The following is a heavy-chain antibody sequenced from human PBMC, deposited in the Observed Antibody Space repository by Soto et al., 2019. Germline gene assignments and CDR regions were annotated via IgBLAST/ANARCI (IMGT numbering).Heavy chain of an antibody. CDR1: GGPISTYDYS. CDR2: IYQTGRT. D-gene: IGHD3-3*01. V-gene: IGHV4-30-2*01. J-gene: IGHJ6*02. Sequence: LQLQESGSGLVQPSQTLSLTCTASGGPISTYDYSWSWIRQPPGGGLEWIGSIYQTGRTYVIPSLKSRVTMSLDKSKNQFSLNLTAVTAADTALYYCAREMTIFGVAPGGGLDVWGQGITVTVSS. CDR3: AREMTIFGVAPGGGLDV.